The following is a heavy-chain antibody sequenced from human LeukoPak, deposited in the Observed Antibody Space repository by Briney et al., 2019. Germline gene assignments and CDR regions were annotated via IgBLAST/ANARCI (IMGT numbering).Heavy chain of an antibody. J-gene: IGHJ4*02. CDR3: ARDTTLYSSGWYDY. Sequence: GASVKVSCKASGYTFTSYGISWVRQAPGQGLEWMGWISAYNGNTNYAQKLQGRVTMTTDTSTSTAYMELRSLRSDDTAVYYCARDTTLYSSGWYDYWGQGTLVTVSS. V-gene: IGHV1-18*01. CDR1: GYTFTSYG. D-gene: IGHD6-19*01. CDR2: ISAYNGNT.